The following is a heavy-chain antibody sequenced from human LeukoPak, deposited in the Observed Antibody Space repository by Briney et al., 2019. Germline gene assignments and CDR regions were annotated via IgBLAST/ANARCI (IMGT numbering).Heavy chain of an antibody. CDR1: GGSFSGYY. V-gene: IGHV4-34*01. Sequence: SETLSLTCAVYGGSFSGYYWSWIRQPPGKGLEWIGEINHSGSTNYNPSLKSRVTISVDTSKNQFSLKLSPVTAADTAVYYCARGEGVVVPAAIRYYYYGMDVWGKGTTVTVSS. J-gene: IGHJ6*04. D-gene: IGHD2-2*02. CDR3: ARGEGVVVPAAIRYYYYGMDV. CDR2: INHSGST.